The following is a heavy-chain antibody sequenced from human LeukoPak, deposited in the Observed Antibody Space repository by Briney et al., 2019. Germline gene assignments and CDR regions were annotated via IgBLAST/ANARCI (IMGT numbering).Heavy chain of an antibody. CDR2: IYYSGST. J-gene: IGHJ3*02. V-gene: IGHV4-59*01. CDR3: ARDRVGSGWSNDAFDI. D-gene: IGHD6-19*01. Sequence: SETLSLTCTVSGGSISSYYWSWIRQPPGKGLEWIGYIYYSGSTNYNPSLKSRVTISVDTPKNQFSLKLSSVTAADTAVYYCARDRVGSGWSNDAFDIWGQGTMVTVSS. CDR1: GGSISSYY.